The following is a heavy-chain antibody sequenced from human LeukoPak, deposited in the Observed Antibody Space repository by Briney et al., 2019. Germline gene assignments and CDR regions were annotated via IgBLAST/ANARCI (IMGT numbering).Heavy chain of an antibody. CDR2: IKQDGSEK. D-gene: IGHD3-16*02. J-gene: IGHJ4*02. CDR3: ARGRGPTMITFGGVIGDY. V-gene: IGHV3-7*01. Sequence: GRSLRLSCAASGFAFSNFAMHWVRQAPGKGLEWVANIKQDGSEKYYVDSVKGRFTISRDNAKNSLYLQMNSLRAEDTAVYYCARGRGPTMITFGGVIGDYWGQGTLVTVSS. CDR1: GFAFSNFA.